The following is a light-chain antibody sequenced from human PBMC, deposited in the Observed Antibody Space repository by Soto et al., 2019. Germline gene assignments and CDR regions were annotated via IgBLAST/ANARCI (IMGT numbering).Light chain of an antibody. CDR3: QQYTSSLIT. J-gene: IGKJ5*01. CDR1: QTISSNY. Sequence: QSPGTLSLSPGERATLSCRASQTISSNYLAWYQQKPGQAPRLLIYGASGRATGIPDRFSGSGSGTDFTLTISRLEPEDFAVYYCQQYTSSLITFGQGTRLGIK. V-gene: IGKV3-20*01. CDR2: GAS.